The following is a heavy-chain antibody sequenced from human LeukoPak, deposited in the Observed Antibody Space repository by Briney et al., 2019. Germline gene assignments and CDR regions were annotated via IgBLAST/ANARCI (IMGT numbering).Heavy chain of an antibody. Sequence: GGSLRLSCAASGFTFSNYAMMWVRQAPGKGLQWLSSVVGSGVGTYYADFVKGRFTISRDKSKNTLSLQMNGLRVEDTAVYYCAKDRGGYSSSCDYWGQGTLVTVSS. CDR2: VVGSGVGT. CDR1: GFTFSNYA. J-gene: IGHJ4*02. CDR3: AKDRGGYSSSCDY. D-gene: IGHD6-13*01. V-gene: IGHV3-23*01.